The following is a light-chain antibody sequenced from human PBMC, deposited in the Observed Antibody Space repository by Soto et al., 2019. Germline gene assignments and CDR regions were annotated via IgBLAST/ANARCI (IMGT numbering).Light chain of an antibody. CDR2: KAP. Sequence: DIQMTQSPSTLSVSVGDRVTITCRASQTISSWLAWYQQKPGKAPKLLIYKAPTLKSGVPSRFSGSGSGTEFTLTISSLQPDDFATYYCQHYTSYSEAFGQGTKVDIK. V-gene: IGKV1-5*03. J-gene: IGKJ1*01. CDR1: QTISSW. CDR3: QHYTSYSEA.